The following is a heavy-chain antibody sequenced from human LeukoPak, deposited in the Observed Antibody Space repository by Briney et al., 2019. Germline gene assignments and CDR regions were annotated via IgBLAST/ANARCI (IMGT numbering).Heavy chain of an antibody. V-gene: IGHV1-2*02. CDR2: INPNSGGT. D-gene: IGHD2-15*01. CDR1: GYTFTGYY. J-gene: IGHJ4*02. Sequence: GASVKVSCKASGYTFTGYYMHWVRQAPGQGLEWMGWINPNSGGTNYAQKFQGRVTMTRDTSISTAYMELRSLRSDDTAVYYCARARGYCSGGSCYFADLDYWGQGTLVTVSS. CDR3: ARARGYCSGGSCYFADLDY.